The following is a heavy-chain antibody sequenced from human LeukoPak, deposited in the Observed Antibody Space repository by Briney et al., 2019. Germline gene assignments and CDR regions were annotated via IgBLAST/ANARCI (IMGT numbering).Heavy chain of an antibody. Sequence: HSGGSLRLSCAASGFTFSSYAMHWVRQAPGKGLEWVSAISGSGGSTYYADSVKGRFTISRDNSKNTLYLQMNSLRAEDTAVYYCAKDKRVVPAATGDYFDYWGQGTLVTVSS. CDR1: GFTFSSYA. CDR2: ISGSGGST. V-gene: IGHV3-23*01. D-gene: IGHD2-2*01. CDR3: AKDKRVVPAATGDYFDY. J-gene: IGHJ4*02.